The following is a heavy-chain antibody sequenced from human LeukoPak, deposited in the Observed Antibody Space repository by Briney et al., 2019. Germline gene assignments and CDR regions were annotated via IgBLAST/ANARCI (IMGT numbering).Heavy chain of an antibody. J-gene: IGHJ4*02. Sequence: GGSLRLSCAASGFTFSSYAMSWVRQAPGKGLEWVSSISGSGGNTYYADSVKGRFTISRDNSKNTLYMQMNSLRAEDAAVYYCAKLVTHFDYWGQGTLVTVSS. CDR2: ISGSGGNT. V-gene: IGHV3-23*01. D-gene: IGHD4-23*01. CDR3: AKLVTHFDY. CDR1: GFTFSSYA.